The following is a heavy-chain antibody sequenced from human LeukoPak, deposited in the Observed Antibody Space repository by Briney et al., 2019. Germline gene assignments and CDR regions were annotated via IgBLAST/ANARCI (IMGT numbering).Heavy chain of an antibody. CDR2: INGDGSRT. D-gene: IGHD3-9*01. J-gene: IGHJ4*02. CDR3: ARDFDAASNY. CDR1: GFDFSRNW. Sequence: PGGSLRLSCVTSGFDFSRNWIHWVRQPPGKGLVWVSRINGDGSRTDYADSVKGRFTISRDNDKNTWYLHLNSLRAEDTAVYYCARDFDAASNYWGQGTLVTVPS. V-gene: IGHV3-74*01.